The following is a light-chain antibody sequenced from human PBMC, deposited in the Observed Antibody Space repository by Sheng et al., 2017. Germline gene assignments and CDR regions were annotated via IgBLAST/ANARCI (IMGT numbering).Light chain of an antibody. CDR3: AAWDDSLNGVV. J-gene: IGLJ2*01. Sequence: QSVLTQPPSASETPGQRVTISCSGSSSNIGSNPVNWYQQLPGAAPQLLIYSNNQRPSGVPDRFSGSKSGTSASLAISGLQSEDEADYYCAAWDDSLNGVVFGGGTKLTV. CDR2: SNN. V-gene: IGLV1-44*01. CDR1: SSNIGSNP.